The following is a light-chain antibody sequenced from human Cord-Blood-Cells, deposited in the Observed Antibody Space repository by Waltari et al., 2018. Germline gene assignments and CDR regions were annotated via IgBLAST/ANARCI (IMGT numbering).Light chain of an antibody. CDR3: QQRYSTPLT. CDR1: QSISSY. V-gene: IGKV1-39*01. CDR2: AAS. Sequence: DIQMTQSPSSLSASVGDRVTITCRASQSISSYLNWDQQKPGKAPKLLIYAASSLQSGVPSRFSGSGSGTDFTLTISSLQPEDFATYYCQQRYSTPLTFGQGTKVEIK. J-gene: IGKJ1*01.